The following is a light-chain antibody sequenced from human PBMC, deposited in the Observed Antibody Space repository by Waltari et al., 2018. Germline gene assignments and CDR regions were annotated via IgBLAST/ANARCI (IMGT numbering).Light chain of an antibody. J-gene: IGKJ1*01. Sequence: EIVMTQPPLSLPVTLGQPASISCRSSQSLVHIDGNTYLNWLHQRPGQPPRLLLYEISKRVSGVPDRVSGSGAGTDFTLEITRVEPDDVGIYYCSQTSQFPLTFGQGTRVEIK. V-gene: IGKV2-24*01. CDR2: EIS. CDR1: QSLVHIDGNTY. CDR3: SQTSQFPLT.